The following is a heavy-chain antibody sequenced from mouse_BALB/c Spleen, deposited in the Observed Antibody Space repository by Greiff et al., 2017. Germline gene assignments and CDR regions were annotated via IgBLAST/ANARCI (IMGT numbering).Heavy chain of an antibody. J-gene: IGHJ4*01. V-gene: IGHV1-7*01. CDR1: GYTFTSYW. CDR2: INPSTGYT. CDR3: ARQGLRLGAMDY. Sequence: QVQLQQSGAELAKPGASVKMSCKASGYTFTSYWMHWVKQRPGQGLEWIGYINPSTGYTEYNQKFKDKATLTADKSSSTAYMQLSSLTSEDSAVYYCARQGLRLGAMDYWGQGTSVTVSS. D-gene: IGHD2-4*01.